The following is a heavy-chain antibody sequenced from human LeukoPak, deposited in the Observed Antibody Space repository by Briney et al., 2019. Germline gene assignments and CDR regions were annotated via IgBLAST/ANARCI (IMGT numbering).Heavy chain of an antibody. CDR2: IRYEGSNK. Sequence: SGGSLRLSSAASALALSSYGMHCVRRAPGRGLEWVAFIRYEGSNKYYADSVKGRFTMSRENYKNTLYLQMNSLRAEDTTVYYCTKPQYGSGTEWGPYDYWGQGTLVKVSS. V-gene: IGHV3-30*02. CDR1: ALALSSYG. J-gene: IGHJ4*02. D-gene: IGHD3-10*01. CDR3: TKPQYGSGTEWGPYDY.